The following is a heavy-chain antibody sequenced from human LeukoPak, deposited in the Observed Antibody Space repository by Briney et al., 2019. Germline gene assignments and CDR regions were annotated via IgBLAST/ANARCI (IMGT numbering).Heavy chain of an antibody. V-gene: IGHV3-30*02. J-gene: IGHJ1*01. CDR3: ARGQHVVVVTSSSQAGEVFQR. CDR2: IRYDGSNK. Sequence: GGSLRLSCAASGLNFNNYGMHWVRQAPGKGLEWVAFIRYDGSNKNYGDSVKGRFIISRDNSQNSLYLQMNSLRAEDTAVYYCARGQHVVVVTSSSQAGEVFQRWGQGTLVTVSS. D-gene: IGHD2-21*02. CDR1: GLNFNNYG.